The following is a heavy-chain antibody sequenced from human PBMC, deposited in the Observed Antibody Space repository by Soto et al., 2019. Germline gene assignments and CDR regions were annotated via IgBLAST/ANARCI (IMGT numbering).Heavy chain of an antibody. CDR1: GFTLSSYW. J-gene: IGHJ4*02. V-gene: IGHV3-74*01. Sequence: SLRLSCTASGFTLSSYWMYWVCQGTGKGLVCVSRIKSDGSSTTYADSVRGRFTISRDNAKNMLYLQMNSLGAEDTAVYYCARATDGHFDYWGQGTLVTVSS. CDR3: ARATDGHFDY. CDR2: IKSDGSST.